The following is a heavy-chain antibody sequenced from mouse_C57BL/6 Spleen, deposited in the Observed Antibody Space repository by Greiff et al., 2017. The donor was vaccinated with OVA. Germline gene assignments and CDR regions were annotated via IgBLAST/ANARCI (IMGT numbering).Heavy chain of an antibody. D-gene: IGHD3-2*02. CDR1: GYTFTSYW. Sequence: QVQLQQSGAELVKPGASVKVSCKASGYTFTSYWMHWVKQRPGQGLEWIGRIHPSDSDTNYNQKFKGKATLTVDKSSSTAYMQLSSLTSEDSAVYYCAIPSTAQAEFAYWGQGTLVTVSA. CDR3: AIPSTAQAEFAY. CDR2: IHPSDSDT. J-gene: IGHJ3*01. V-gene: IGHV1-74*01.